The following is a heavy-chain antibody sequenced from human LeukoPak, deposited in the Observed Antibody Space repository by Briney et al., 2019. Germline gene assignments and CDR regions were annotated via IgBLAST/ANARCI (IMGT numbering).Heavy chain of an antibody. J-gene: IGHJ4*02. V-gene: IGHV3-23*01. Sequence: PGGSLRLSCAASGFTFSSYAMSCVRQAPGKGLECFSAISGSGGSTYYAASVKGLFTISRDNSKNTLYLQMNSLRAEDTVVYYCAKLIDGSESYYNVGIGYWGQGTLVTVSS. CDR2: ISGSGGST. D-gene: IGHD3-10*01. CDR1: GFTFSSYA. CDR3: AKLIDGSESYYNVGIGY.